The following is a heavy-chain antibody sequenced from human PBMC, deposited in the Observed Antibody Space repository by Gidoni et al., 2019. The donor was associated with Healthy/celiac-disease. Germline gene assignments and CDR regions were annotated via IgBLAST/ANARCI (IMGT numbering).Heavy chain of an antibody. V-gene: IGHV1-18*01. CDR2: ISPYNGDT. CDR1: GYRFHVYG. CDR3: ARDPFFTMATRSIGFDY. J-gene: IGHJ4*02. Sequence: QVQLVQSGAEVQKPGASVKVSCKASGYRFHVYGITWVRQAPGQGLEWMGWISPYNGDTNYTQSLQGRVTMTTDTSTSTAYMELRSLRPDDTAVYYCARDPFFTMATRSIGFDYWGQGTPVTVSS. D-gene: IGHD1-26*01.